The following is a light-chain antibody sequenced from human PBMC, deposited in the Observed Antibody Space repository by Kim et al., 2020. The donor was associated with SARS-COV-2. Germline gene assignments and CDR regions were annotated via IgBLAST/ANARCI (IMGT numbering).Light chain of an antibody. Sequence: APGELARFLVSPRQSLPHSHISWHQLRPRLAPRLLIYVSSTRAAGIPDMFSGTGFVTVLTLTINRLGPGDIAVFYCHQYGHSPFTFGQGTKLEL. CDR2: VSS. CDR3: HQYGHSPFT. V-gene: IGKV3-20*01. CDR1: QSLPHSH. J-gene: IGKJ2*01.